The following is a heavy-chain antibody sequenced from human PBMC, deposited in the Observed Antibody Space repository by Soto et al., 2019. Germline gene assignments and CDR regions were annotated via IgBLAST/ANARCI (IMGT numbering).Heavy chain of an antibody. CDR1: GFTFSSYA. CDR2: ISGSGGST. V-gene: IGHV3-23*01. J-gene: IGHJ5*02. D-gene: IGHD3-3*01. CDR3: ARKGIDVLRFLEWFPNWFDP. Sequence: EVQLLESGGGLVQPGGSLRLSCAASGFTFSSYAMSWVRQAPGKGLEWVSAISGSGGSTYYADSVKGRFTISRDNSKNTLYLQMNSLRAEDTAVYYCARKGIDVLRFLEWFPNWFDPWGQGTLVTVSS.